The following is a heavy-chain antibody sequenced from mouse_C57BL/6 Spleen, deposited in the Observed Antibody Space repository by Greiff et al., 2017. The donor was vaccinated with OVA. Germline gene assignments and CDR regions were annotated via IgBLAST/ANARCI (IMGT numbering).Heavy chain of an antibody. CDR1: GYTFTSYG. D-gene: IGHD1-1*01. CDR3: ARWGTTVVGYFDV. CDR2: IYPRSGNT. V-gene: IGHV1-81*01. J-gene: IGHJ1*03. Sequence: VQLKQSGAELARPGASVKLSCKASGYTFTSYGISWVKQRTGQGLEWIGEIYPRSGNTYYNEKFKGKATLTADKSSSTAYMELRSLTSEDSAVYFCARWGTTVVGYFDVWGTGTTVTVSS.